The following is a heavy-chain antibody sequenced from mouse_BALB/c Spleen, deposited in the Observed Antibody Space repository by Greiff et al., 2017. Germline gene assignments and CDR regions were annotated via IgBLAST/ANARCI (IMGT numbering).Heavy chain of an antibody. CDR2: ISSGSSTI. CDR3: ARGGYYPAWFAY. V-gene: IGHV5-17*02. Sequence: EVKLMESGGGLVQPGGSRKLSCAASGFTFSSFGMHWVRQAPEKGLEWVAYISSGSSTIYYADTVKGRFTISRDNPKNTLFLQMTSLRSEDTAMYYCARGGYYPAWFAYWGQGTLVTVSA. CDR1: GFTFSSFG. D-gene: IGHD2-3*01. J-gene: IGHJ3*01.